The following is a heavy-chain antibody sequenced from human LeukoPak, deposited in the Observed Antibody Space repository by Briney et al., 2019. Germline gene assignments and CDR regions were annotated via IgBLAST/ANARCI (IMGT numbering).Heavy chain of an antibody. V-gene: IGHV4-34*01. CDR2: INHSGST. CDR1: GGSFSGYY. J-gene: IGHJ1*01. Sequence: SETLSLTCAVYGGSFSGYYWSWIRQPPGKGLEWIGEINHSGSTNYKPSLKRRVTISVDTSKNQFSLKLSSVTAADTAVYYCARVLGSREREYFQHWGQGTLVTVSS. CDR3: ARVLGSREREYFQH. D-gene: IGHD3-10*01.